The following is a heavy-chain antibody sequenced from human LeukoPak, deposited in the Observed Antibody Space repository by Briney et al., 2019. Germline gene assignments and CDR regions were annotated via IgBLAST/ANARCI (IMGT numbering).Heavy chain of an antibody. CDR1: GFTFSSYG. CDR2: ISYDGSNK. Sequence: TGGSLRLSCAASGFTFSSYGMHWVRQAPGKGLEWVAVISYDGSNKYYADSVKGRFTISRDNSKNTLYLQMNSLRAEDTAVYYCAKEVTAIHGNYLDYWGQGTLVTVSS. V-gene: IGHV3-30*18. J-gene: IGHJ4*02. CDR3: AKEVTAIHGNYLDY. D-gene: IGHD2-21*02.